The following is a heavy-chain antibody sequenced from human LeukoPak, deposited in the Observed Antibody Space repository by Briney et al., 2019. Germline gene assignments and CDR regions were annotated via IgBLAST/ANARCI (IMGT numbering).Heavy chain of an antibody. V-gene: IGHV4-59*08. CDR2: IYYTGDN. CDR1: GASISDSY. Sequence: PSETLSLTCSVSGASISDSYWTWIRQPPGKTLEWIGYIYYTGDNDYNPSLKSRVTMSVDTSKSHLSLKLTSVTAADTAVYYCARFTARAREIDYWGQGILVTVFS. CDR3: ARFTARAREIDY. J-gene: IGHJ4*02. D-gene: IGHD6-6*01.